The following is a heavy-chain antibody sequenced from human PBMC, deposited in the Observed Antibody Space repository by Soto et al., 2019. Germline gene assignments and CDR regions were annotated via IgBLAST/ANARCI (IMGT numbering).Heavy chain of an antibody. V-gene: IGHV3-30*18. CDR1: GFTFSSYG. CDR2: ISYDGSNK. J-gene: IGHJ4*02. D-gene: IGHD5-12*01. CDR3: AKDRRWLADSRYYFDY. Sequence: GGSLRLSCAASGFTFSSYGMHWVRQAPGKGLEWVAVISYDGSNKYYADSVKGRFTISRDNSKNTLYLQMNSLRAEDTAVYYCAKDRRWLADSRYYFDYWGQGTLVTVSS.